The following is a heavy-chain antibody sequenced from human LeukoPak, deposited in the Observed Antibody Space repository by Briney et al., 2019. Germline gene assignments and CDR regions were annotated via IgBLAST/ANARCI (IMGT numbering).Heavy chain of an antibody. V-gene: IGHV5-51*04. Sequence: GESLKISCKGSGYSFTSYWIGWVRQMPGKGLEWMGVIYPGDYDTRYRPSFQCQVTISADKPISTAYLQWSSLKASDTAMYYCARFRTEELLPDYWGQGTLVTVSS. D-gene: IGHD1-26*01. CDR3: ARFRTEELLPDY. CDR2: IYPGDYDT. CDR1: GYSFTSYW. J-gene: IGHJ4*02.